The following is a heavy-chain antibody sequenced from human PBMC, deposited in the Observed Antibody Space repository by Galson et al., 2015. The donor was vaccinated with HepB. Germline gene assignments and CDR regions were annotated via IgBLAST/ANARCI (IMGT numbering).Heavy chain of an antibody. J-gene: IGHJ4*02. Sequence: SLRLSCAASGFTFSRSSMHWVRQAPGEGLEWVAFISFDGGDKYYADSVRGRFTISRDNSNNTIFLQMKSLRPEDTAAYYCARGLTFGGIIAAYFDHWGQGNLVTVSS. V-gene: IGHV3-30-3*01. CDR1: GFTFSRSS. CDR3: ARGLTFGGIIAAYFDH. D-gene: IGHD3-16*01. CDR2: ISFDGGDK.